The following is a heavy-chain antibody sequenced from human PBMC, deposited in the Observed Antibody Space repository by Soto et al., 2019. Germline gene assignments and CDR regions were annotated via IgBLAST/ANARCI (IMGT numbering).Heavy chain of an antibody. J-gene: IGHJ4*01. Sequence: QVHLVQSGAEVKKPGASVKVSCKGSGYAFTTYGITWVRQAPGQGLEWMGWISAHNGNTNYAQKRQGRVTVTRDTSTSTAYMELRSLRSDDTAVYYCARGRYGDYWGHGALVTVSS. CDR3: ARGRYGDY. CDR2: ISAHNGNT. V-gene: IGHV1-18*01. D-gene: IGHD1-1*01. CDR1: GYAFTTYG.